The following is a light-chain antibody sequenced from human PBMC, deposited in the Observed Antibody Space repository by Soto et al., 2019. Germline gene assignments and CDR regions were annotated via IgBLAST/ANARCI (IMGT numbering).Light chain of an antibody. CDR1: SSDVGSYNL. CDR2: EVT. CDR3: CSYAPSSTYV. V-gene: IGLV2-23*02. Sequence: ALTQPASVSGSPGQSITISCTGTSSDVGSYNLVSWYQQHPGKAPKLMIYEVTQRPSGVANRFSGSKSGNTASLTISGLQAEDEADYYCCSYAPSSTYVFGPGTKLTVL. J-gene: IGLJ1*01.